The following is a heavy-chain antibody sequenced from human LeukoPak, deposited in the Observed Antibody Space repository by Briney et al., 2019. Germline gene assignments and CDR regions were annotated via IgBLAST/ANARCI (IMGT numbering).Heavy chain of an antibody. V-gene: IGHV4-59*01. Sequence: SETLSLTCTVSGGSISSYYWSWIRQPPGKGLEWIGYFFYSGSTHYNPSLKSRVTISEDTSKNQFSLKLTSLTAADTAVYYCATGYGSGTLRDRYYYMDVWGKGTTVTVSS. CDR2: FFYSGST. CDR1: GGSISSYY. D-gene: IGHD3-10*01. J-gene: IGHJ6*03. CDR3: ATGYGSGTLRDRYYYMDV.